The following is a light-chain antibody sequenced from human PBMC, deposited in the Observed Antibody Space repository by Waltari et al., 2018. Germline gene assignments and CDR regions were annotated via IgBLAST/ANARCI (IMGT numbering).Light chain of an antibody. CDR2: ATK. CDR1: SSNIGGGYD. Sequence: QSLLTQPPSVSGAPGQRVTISCTGSSSNIGGGYDVHRYQQLPGAAPKLLIYATKNRPSGVPDRFAGSKSGTSAALVITGLQTEDEADYYCQTYDSTLSAPYVFGTGAKVSIL. J-gene: IGLJ1*01. V-gene: IGLV1-40*01. CDR3: QTYDSTLSAPYV.